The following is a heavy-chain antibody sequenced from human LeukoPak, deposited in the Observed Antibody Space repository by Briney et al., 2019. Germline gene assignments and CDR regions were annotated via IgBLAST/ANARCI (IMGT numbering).Heavy chain of an antibody. D-gene: IGHD2-15*01. J-gene: IGHJ4*02. CDR1: GFTFRSYS. CDR2: ISGNGGTT. Sequence: GGSLRLSCAASGFTFRSYSMTWVRQAPGKGLEWVSIISGNGGTTYYADSVKGRFTISRYNSKNTLYLQMNSLRAEDTAVYYCASRDPCSGGSCYGLGYWGQGTLVTVSS. V-gene: IGHV3-23*01. CDR3: ASRDPCSGGSCYGLGY.